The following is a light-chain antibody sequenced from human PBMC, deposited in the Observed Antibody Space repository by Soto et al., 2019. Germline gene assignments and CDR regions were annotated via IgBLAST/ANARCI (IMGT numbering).Light chain of an antibody. CDR3: QQYGSSPLT. V-gene: IGKV3-20*01. Sequence: EIVLTQSPGTLSLSPGERNTISCRTSQSVSSSYLAWYQQKPGQAPRLLIYGASSRATGIPDRFSGSGSGTDFTFTISRLEPEDFAVYYCQQYGSSPLTFGGGTKVDIK. CDR2: GAS. CDR1: QSVSSSY. J-gene: IGKJ4*01.